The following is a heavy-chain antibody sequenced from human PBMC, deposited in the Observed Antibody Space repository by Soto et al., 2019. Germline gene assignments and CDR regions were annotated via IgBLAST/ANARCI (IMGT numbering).Heavy chain of an antibody. CDR2: ISYDGSNK. D-gene: IGHD1-26*01. Sequence: PGGSLRLSCAASGFTFRSYGMHWVRQAPAKGLEWVAVISYDGSNKYYADSVKGRFTISRDNSKNTLYLQMNSLRAEDTAVYYCAKGGVGSTSNAFDIWGQGXMVTV. J-gene: IGHJ3*02. CDR1: GFTFRSYG. CDR3: AKGGVGSTSNAFDI. V-gene: IGHV3-30*18.